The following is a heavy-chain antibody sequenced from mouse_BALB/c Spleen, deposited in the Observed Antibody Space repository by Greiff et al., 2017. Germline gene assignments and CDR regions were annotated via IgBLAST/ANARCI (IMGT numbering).Heavy chain of an antibody. CDR1: GYTFTEYT. D-gene: IGHD2-4*01. Sequence: EVQLQQSGPELVKPGASVKISCKTSGYTFTEYTMHWVKQSPGKSLEWIGGINPNNGGTSYNQKFKGKATLTVDKSSSTAYMELRSLTSEDSAVYYCARRELYYDYDGGIFFAYWGQGTLVTVSA. V-gene: IGHV1-18*01. CDR3: ARRELYYDYDGGIFFAY. CDR2: INPNNGGT. J-gene: IGHJ3*01.